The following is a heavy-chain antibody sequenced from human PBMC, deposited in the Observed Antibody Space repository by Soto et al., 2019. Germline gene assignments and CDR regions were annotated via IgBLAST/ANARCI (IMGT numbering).Heavy chain of an antibody. CDR1: GGAISSSSYY. CDR3: ARLRVAMPPYYYYYYMDV. D-gene: IGHD2-2*01. CDR2: INHSGST. V-gene: IGHV4-39*07. Sequence: SETLSLTCTVSGGAISSSSYYLSWIRQPPGKGLEWIGEINHSGSTNYNPSLKSRVTISVDTSKNQFSLKLSSVTAADTAVYYCARLRVAMPPYYYYYYMDVWGKGTTVTVSS. J-gene: IGHJ6*03.